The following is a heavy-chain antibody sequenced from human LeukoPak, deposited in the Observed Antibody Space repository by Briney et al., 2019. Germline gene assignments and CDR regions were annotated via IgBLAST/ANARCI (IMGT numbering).Heavy chain of an antibody. J-gene: IGHJ4*02. CDR1: GYTFTSYG. CDR3: ARSPPGIAVAPFDY. V-gene: IGHV1-18*01. Sequence: ASVKVSCKASGYTFTSYGISWVRQAPGQGLEWMGWISAYNGNTSYAQKLQGRVTMTTDTSTSTAYMELRSLRSDDTAVYYCARSPPGIAVAPFDYWGQGTLVTVSS. CDR2: ISAYNGNT. D-gene: IGHD6-19*01.